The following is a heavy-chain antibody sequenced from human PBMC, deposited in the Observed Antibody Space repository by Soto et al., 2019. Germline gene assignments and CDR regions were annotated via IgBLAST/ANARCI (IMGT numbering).Heavy chain of an antibody. V-gene: IGHV3-21*01. D-gene: IGHD3-22*01. Sequence: SLRLSCAASGFTFSSYSMNWVRQAPGKGLEWVSSISSSSSYIYYADSVKGRFTISRDNAKNSLYLQMNSLRAEDTAVYYCARWGANWDSSGYYYAPDVNFDYWGQGTLVTVSS. CDR2: ISSSSSYI. CDR1: GFTFSSYS. J-gene: IGHJ4*02. CDR3: ARWGANWDSSGYYYAPDVNFDY.